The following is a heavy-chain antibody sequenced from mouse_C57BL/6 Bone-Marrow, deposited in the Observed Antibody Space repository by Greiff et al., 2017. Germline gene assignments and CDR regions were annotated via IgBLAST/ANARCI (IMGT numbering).Heavy chain of an antibody. CDR2: INPYNGGT. V-gene: IGHV1-19*01. D-gene: IGHD2-4*01. J-gene: IGHJ2*01. CDR3: AGDYDGY. CDR1: GYTFTDYY. Sequence: EVMLMESGPVLVKPGASVKMSCKASGYTFTDYYMNWVKQSHGKSLEWIGVINPYNGGTSYNQKFKGKATLTVDKSSSTAYMELNSLTSEDSAVYYCAGDYDGYWGQGTTLTVSS.